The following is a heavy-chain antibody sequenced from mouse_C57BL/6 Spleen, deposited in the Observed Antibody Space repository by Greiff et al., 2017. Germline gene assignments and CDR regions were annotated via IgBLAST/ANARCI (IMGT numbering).Heavy chain of an antibody. CDR1: GYTFTDYE. D-gene: IGHD1-1*01. CDR3: PITTVVDWYCDV. V-gene: IGHV1-15*01. Sequence: VQLQQSGAELVRPGASVTLSCKASGYTFTDYEMHWVKQTPVHGLEWIGAIDPETGGTAYNQKFKGKAILTADKSSSTAYMELRSLTSEDSAVYYWPITTVVDWYCDVWGTGTTVTVSS. J-gene: IGHJ1*03. CDR2: IDPETGGT.